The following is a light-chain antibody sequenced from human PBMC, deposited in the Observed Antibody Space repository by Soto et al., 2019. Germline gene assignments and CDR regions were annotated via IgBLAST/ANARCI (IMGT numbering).Light chain of an antibody. J-gene: IGKJ1*01. CDR3: QQFGSSLST. Sequence: EFVLTQSPGTLSLSPGERATLSFMASQSVSATYLAWYQQKPGQAPRLLIYAASSRATGVPDRFSGSGSGTDFTLTISRLEPEDFAVYYCQQFGSSLSTFGQGTKVDIK. CDR2: AAS. V-gene: IGKV3-20*01. CDR1: QSVSATY.